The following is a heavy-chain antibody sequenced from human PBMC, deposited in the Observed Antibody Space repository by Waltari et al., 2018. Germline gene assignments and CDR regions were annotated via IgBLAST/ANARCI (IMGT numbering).Heavy chain of an antibody. CDR1: GGSIRSYY. CDR3: ARAVKSPPRYYYYMDV. D-gene: IGHD3-22*01. Sequence: QVQLQESGPGLVKPSETLSLTCTVSGGSIRSYYWSWIRQSPGKGLEWIGYIYYIGSTNDTPSLKSRVTTSVDTSKNGFALKLSSVTAADTAVYYCARAVKSPPRYYYYMDVWGKGTTVTVSS. V-gene: IGHV4-59*01. J-gene: IGHJ6*03. CDR2: IYYIGST.